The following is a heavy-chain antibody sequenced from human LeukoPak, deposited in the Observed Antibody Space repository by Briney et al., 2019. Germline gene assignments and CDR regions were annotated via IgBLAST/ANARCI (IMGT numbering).Heavy chain of an antibody. CDR2: IYYTGST. CDR3: ARDTGFPDY. Sequence: PSETLSLTCTVSGDAISSGGYFWSWICQHPGKGLEWIGYIYYTGSTYYNPSLKSRVTISVDTSKNQFSLKLSSVTAADTAVYYCARDTGFPDYWGQGTLVTVSS. D-gene: IGHD3-3*01. J-gene: IGHJ4*02. CDR1: GDAISSGGYF. V-gene: IGHV4-31*03.